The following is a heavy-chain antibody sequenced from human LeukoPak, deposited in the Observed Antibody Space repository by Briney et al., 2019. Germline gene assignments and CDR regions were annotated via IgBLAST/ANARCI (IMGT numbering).Heavy chain of an antibody. CDR3: ARDNTYYYDSSGYYLGFAFDP. CDR2: ISAYNGNT. D-gene: IGHD3-22*01. CDR1: GYTFTSYG. J-gene: IGHJ5*02. Sequence: ASVKVSCKASGYTFTSYGISWVRQAPGQGLEWMGWISAYNGNTNYAQKLQGRATMTTDTSTSTAYMELRSLRSDDTAVYYCARDNTYYYDSSGYYLGFAFDPWGQGTLVTVSS. V-gene: IGHV1-18*01.